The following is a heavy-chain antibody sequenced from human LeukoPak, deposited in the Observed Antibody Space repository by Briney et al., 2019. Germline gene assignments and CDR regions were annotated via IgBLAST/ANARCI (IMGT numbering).Heavy chain of an antibody. Sequence: SETLSLSCIVSGGSITSYYWTWMRQSPGKGLEWIGYVHYSGTTKYSPSLDSRVTMSMDTSKNRFSLSLRSVTAADTAIYYCTRDKAPGGKRWFDPWGQGILVTVSA. J-gene: IGHJ5*02. CDR1: GGSITSYY. CDR2: VHYSGTT. CDR3: TRDKAPGGKRWFDP. D-gene: IGHD3-10*01. V-gene: IGHV4-59*01.